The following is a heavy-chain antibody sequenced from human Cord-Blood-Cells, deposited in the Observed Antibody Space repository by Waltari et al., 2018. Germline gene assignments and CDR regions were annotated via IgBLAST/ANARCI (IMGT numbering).Heavy chain of an antibody. CDR2: IYYSGST. J-gene: IGHJ4*02. D-gene: IGHD2-2*01. Sequence: QVQLQESGPGLVKPSQTLSLTCTVSGGSISSGGYYWSWIRQHPGKCLEWIGYIYYSGSTYCNPSLKSRVTISVDTAKNQFSLKLSSVTAADTAVYYCARGVVVPAAPYYFDYWGQGTLVTVSS. V-gene: IGHV4-31*03. CDR3: ARGVVVPAAPYYFDY. CDR1: GGSISSGGYY.